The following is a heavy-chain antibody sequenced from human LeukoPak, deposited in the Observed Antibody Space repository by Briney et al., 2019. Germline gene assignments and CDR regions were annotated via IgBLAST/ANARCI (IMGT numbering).Heavy chain of an antibody. D-gene: IGHD3-16*01. CDR1: GGSISSGSYY. J-gene: IGHJ3*02. CDR3: AREGEGTHAGAFDI. CDR2: IYTSGST. V-gene: IGHV4-61*02. Sequence: SQTLSLTCTVSGGSISSGSYYWSWIRQPAGKGLEWIGRIYTSGSTNYNPSLKSRVTISVDTSKNQFSLKLSSVTAADTAVYYCAREGEGTHAGAFDIWGQGTMVTVSS.